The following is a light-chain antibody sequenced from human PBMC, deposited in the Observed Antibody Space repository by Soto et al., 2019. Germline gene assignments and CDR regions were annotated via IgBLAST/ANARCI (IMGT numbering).Light chain of an antibody. V-gene: IGKV4-1*01. CDR2: WAS. Sequence: DIVLTQAPDSLALSLGERPTINCKSSQTLLYTSNNKTYLAWYQQKPGQPPKLLIYWASVRDSGVPDRFSGSGSETDFTLTISNLQAEDVAVYYCQQYFDNSITFGQGTRLEIK. J-gene: IGKJ5*01. CDR1: QTLLYTSNNKTY. CDR3: QQYFDNSIT.